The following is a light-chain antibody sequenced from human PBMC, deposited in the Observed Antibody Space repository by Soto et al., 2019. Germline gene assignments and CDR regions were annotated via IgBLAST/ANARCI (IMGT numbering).Light chain of an antibody. J-gene: IGLJ1*01. Sequence: QSVLTQPASLSWSPGQSITIACTVTGSDVGGYDYVSWYQHHPGKAPKVMIYEVTNRPSGVSNRFSGSKSGNTASLTISGLLAEDEADYYCSSYTSSSTYVFGTGTKVTVL. V-gene: IGLV2-14*01. CDR3: SSYTSSSTYV. CDR2: EVT. CDR1: GSDVGGYDY.